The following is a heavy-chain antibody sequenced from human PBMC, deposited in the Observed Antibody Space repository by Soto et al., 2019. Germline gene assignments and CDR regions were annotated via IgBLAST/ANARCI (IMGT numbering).Heavy chain of an antibody. CDR3: ARGRGEFDA. V-gene: IGHV4-34*01. CDR1: GASLSDNY. D-gene: IGHD2-21*01. J-gene: IGHJ5*02. Sequence: PSETLSLTCAVYGASLSDNYCNWLRQPPGKGLEWIGEINHSGNTNYNPSLRSRVTISIDTSKNQLSLNLRSVSAADTAVYYCARGRGEFDAWGPGTPVTVPS. CDR2: INHSGNT.